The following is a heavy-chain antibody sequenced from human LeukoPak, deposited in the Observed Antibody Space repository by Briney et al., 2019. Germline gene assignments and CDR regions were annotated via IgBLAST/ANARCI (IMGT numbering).Heavy chain of an antibody. CDR1: GGSISVYY. CDR3: ARAGLPPGKEFDP. J-gene: IGHJ5*02. CDR2: IYGGGST. V-gene: IGHV4-59*01. D-gene: IGHD4-11*01. Sequence: SETLSLTCIVSGGSISVYYWSWIRQPPGKGLEWIGYIYGGGSTNYNPSLKSRVTISIDTSKNQFSLRLSSVTAADTAVYYCARAGLPPGKEFDPWGQGTLVTVSS.